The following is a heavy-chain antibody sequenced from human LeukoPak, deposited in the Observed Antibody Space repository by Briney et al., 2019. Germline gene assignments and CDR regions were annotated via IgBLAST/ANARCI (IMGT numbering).Heavy chain of an antibody. J-gene: IGHJ4*02. D-gene: IGHD3-3*02. V-gene: IGHV3-48*01. CDR2: IGASSTTI. CDR1: GFTFSSYT. Sequence: GGSLRLSCAASGFTFSSYTMNWVRQPPGKGLEWVSNIGASSTTIYYADSVKGRFTISRDNAKNSLYLQMNSLRADDTAVYYCATTISRVGGYWGQGTLVTVSS. CDR3: ATTISRVGGY.